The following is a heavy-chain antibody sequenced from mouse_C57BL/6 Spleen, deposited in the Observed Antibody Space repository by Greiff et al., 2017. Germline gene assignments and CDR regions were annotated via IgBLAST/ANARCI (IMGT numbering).Heavy chain of an antibody. J-gene: IGHJ2*01. D-gene: IGHD4-1*01. Sequence: QVQLQQPGAELVKPGASVKLSCKASGYTFTSYWMQWVKQRPGQGLEWIGEIDPSDSSTNYNQKFKGKATLTVDTSTSTAYMQLSSLTSEDSAVYYCARALGRGYYFDYWGQGTTLTVSS. CDR3: ARALGRGYYFDY. V-gene: IGHV1-50*01. CDR1: GYTFTSYW. CDR2: IDPSDSST.